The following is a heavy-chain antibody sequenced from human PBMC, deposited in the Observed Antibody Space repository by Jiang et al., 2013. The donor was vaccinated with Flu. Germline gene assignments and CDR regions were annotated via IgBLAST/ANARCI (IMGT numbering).Heavy chain of an antibody. CDR3: ARVGPLSPKLELERNYGMDV. CDR2: TYYRSKWYN. J-gene: IGHJ6*02. Sequence: GRTYYRSKWYNDYAVSVKSRITINPDTSKNQFSLQLNSVTPEDTAVYYCARVGPLSPKLELERNYGMDVWGQGTTVTVSS. D-gene: IGHD1-1*01. V-gene: IGHV6-1*01.